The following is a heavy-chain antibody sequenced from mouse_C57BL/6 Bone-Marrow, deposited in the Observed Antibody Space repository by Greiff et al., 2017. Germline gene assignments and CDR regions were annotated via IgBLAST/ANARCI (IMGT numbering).Heavy chain of an antibody. CDR1: GYTFTSYW. Sequence: QVQLQQPGAELVKPGASVKVSCKASGYTFTSYWMHWVKQRPGQGLEWIGRIHPSDSATNYNQKFKGKATLTVDKSSSTAYMQLSSLTSEDSAVXYCAIGYCNYRGPDYYAMDYWGQGTSVTVSS. CDR3: AIGYCNYRGPDYYAMDY. J-gene: IGHJ4*01. D-gene: IGHD2-10*02. CDR2: IHPSDSAT. V-gene: IGHV1-74*01.